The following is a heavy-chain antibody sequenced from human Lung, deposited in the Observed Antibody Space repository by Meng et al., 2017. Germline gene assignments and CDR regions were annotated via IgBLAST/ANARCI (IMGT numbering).Heavy chain of an antibody. D-gene: IGHD3-22*01. J-gene: IGHJ4*02. Sequence: VPVVVPGAEGEKARSSVQVSCKAYGGTVSSYAISWVRQAPGQGLEWMGGIIPIFGTANYAQKFQGRVTITADESTSTAYMELSSLRSEDTAVYYCARAEDYYDSSGYYYGLDYWGQGTLVTVSS. CDR1: GGTVSSYA. CDR2: IIPIFGTA. V-gene: IGHV1-69*01. CDR3: ARAEDYYDSSGYYYGLDY.